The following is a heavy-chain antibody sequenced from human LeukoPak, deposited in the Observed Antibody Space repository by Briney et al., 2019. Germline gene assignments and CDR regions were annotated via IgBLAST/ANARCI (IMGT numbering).Heavy chain of an antibody. CDR1: GYTFNNYW. Sequence: GESLKISCKASGYTFNNYWIGWVRQMPGRGLEWMGMLYPDGSATTYHPSFEGRVTISANKSVTTAYLEWNSLKASDTALYYCVRQGLQSGTYPAYWGPGTLVTVSS. CDR3: VRQGLQSGTYPAY. CDR2: LYPDGSAT. J-gene: IGHJ4*02. D-gene: IGHD1-26*01. V-gene: IGHV5-51*01.